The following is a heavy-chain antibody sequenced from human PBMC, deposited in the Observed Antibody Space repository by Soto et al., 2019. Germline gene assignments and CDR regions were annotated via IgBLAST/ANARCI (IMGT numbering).Heavy chain of an antibody. CDR1: GGSISPYY. CDR3: ARKGAAASYAHYYMDV. V-gene: IGHV4-59*01. J-gene: IGHJ6*03. Sequence: LCGGSISPYYWSWIRQPPGKGLEWIGYVYYSGNTNYNPSLESRVTISVDTSRNRFSLNLTSATAADTAVYYCARKGAAASYAHYYMDVWGRGTAVTVSS. CDR2: VYYSGNT. D-gene: IGHD6-13*01.